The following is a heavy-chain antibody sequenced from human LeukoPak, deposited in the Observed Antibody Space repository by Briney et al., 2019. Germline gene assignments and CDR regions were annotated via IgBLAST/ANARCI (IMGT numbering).Heavy chain of an antibody. CDR1: GYTFTSYY. CDR2: INPSGGSA. V-gene: IGHV1-46*01. D-gene: IGHD2-2*01. CDR3: AREGVAAAMFVDY. J-gene: IGHJ4*02. Sequence: ASVKVSCKASGYTFTSYYMHWVRQAPRQGLEWMGIINPSGGSASYAQKFQGRVTMTRDTSTSTVYMELSSLRSEDTAVYYCAREGVAAAMFVDYWGQGTLVTVSS.